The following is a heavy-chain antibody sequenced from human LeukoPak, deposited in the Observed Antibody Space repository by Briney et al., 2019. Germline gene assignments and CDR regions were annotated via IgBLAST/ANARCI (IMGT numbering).Heavy chain of an antibody. CDR2: IYPGDSDT. CDR3: ARHADYYDSSGYYYPISYYYYGMDV. J-gene: IGHJ6*02. Sequence: PGESLKISCKGSGYSFTSYWIGWVRQMPGKGLEWMGIIYPGDSDTRYSPSFQGQVTISADKSISTAYLQWSSLKASDTAMYYCARHADYYDSSGYYYPISYYYYGMDVWGQGTTVTVSS. V-gene: IGHV5-51*01. D-gene: IGHD3-22*01. CDR1: GYSFTSYW.